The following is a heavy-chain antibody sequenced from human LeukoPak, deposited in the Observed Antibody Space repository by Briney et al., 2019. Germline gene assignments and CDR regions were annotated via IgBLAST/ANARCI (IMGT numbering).Heavy chain of an antibody. J-gene: IGHJ4*02. V-gene: IGHV1-69*13. CDR3: ARDRYCSSTICYYYFDY. D-gene: IGHD2-2*01. CDR1: GGTFSSYA. Sequence: ASVKVSCKASGGTFSSYAISWVRQAPGQGLEWMGGIIPIFGTANYAQKFQGRVTITADESTSTAYMELSSLRSEDTAVYYCARDRYCSSTICYYYFDYWGQGTLVTVSS. CDR2: IIPIFGTA.